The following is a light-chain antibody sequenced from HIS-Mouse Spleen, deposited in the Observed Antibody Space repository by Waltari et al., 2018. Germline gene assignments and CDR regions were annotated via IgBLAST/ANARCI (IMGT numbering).Light chain of an antibody. CDR3: QQYYSYRFT. J-gene: IGKJ3*01. CDR1: QGITSY. CDR2: AAS. V-gene: IGKV1-8*01. Sequence: AIRMTQSPSSFPASTGDRVTITCRASQGITSYLAWYQQKPGKAHKLLIYAASTLQSGVPSRFSGSGSGTDFTLTISCLQSEDFATYYCQQYYSYRFTFGPGTKVDIK.